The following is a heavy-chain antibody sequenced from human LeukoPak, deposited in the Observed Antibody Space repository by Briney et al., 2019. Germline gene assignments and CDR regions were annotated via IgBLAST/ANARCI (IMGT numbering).Heavy chain of an antibody. CDR1: GGSISSGGYS. CDR2: IYHSGST. CDR3: ARVSFYCSSTSCSGAYGMDV. Sequence: SQTLSLTCAVSGGSISSGGYSWSWIRQPPGKGLEWIGYIYHSGSTYYNPSLKSRVTISVDRSKNQFSPKLSSVTAADTAVYYCARVSFYCSSTSCSGAYGMDVWGQGTTVTVSS. V-gene: IGHV4-30-2*01. D-gene: IGHD2-2*01. J-gene: IGHJ6*02.